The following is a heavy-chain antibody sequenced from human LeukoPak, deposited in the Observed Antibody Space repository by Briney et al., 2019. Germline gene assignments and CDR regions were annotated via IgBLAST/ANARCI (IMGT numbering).Heavy chain of an antibody. CDR3: ARSMDV. J-gene: IGHJ6*02. CDR1: GGSISSGGHY. V-gene: IGHV4-39*01. Sequence: KSSETLSLTCIVSGGSISSGGHYWGWIRQPPGKSLEWIGSITYSGSTYYNQSLESRVTISGDTSKNQFSLKLTSVTAADTAVYYCARSMDVWGQGTTVTVSS. CDR2: ITYSGST.